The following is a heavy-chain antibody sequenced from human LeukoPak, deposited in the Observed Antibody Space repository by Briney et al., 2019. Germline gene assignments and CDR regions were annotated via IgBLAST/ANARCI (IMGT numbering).Heavy chain of an antibody. CDR3: ARLLIGGATCDI. D-gene: IGHD1-26*01. V-gene: IGHV4-39*01. J-gene: IGHJ3*02. Sequence: SETLSLTCTVSGGSISSSSYYWGWIRQPPGKGLEWIGSIYYSGSTYYNPSLKSRVTISVDTSKNQFSLKLSSVTAADTAVYYCARLLIGGATCDIWGQGTMVTVSS. CDR2: IYYSGST. CDR1: GGSISSSSYY.